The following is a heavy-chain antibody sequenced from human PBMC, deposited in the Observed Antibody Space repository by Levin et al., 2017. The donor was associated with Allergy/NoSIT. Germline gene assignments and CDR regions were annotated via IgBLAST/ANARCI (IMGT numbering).Heavy chain of an antibody. Sequence: EASVKVSCAASGFTFSSYSMNWVRQAPGKGLEWVSSIGSSSSYIYYADSVKGRFTISRDNAKNSLYLQMNSLRAEDTAVYYCARDGTYCSSISCYLDYWGQGTLVTVSS. CDR2: IGSSSSYI. D-gene: IGHD2-2*01. V-gene: IGHV3-21*06. CDR1: GFTFSSYS. CDR3: ARDGTYCSSISCYLDY. J-gene: IGHJ4*02.